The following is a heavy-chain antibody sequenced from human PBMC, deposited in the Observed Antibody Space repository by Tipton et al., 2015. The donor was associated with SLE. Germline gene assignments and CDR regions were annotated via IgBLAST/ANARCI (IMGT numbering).Heavy chain of an antibody. Sequence: TLSLTCTVSGGSISSSSYYWSWIRQPPGKGLEWIGEINHSGSTNYNPSLKSRVTISVDTSKNQFSLKLSSVTAADTAVYYCAGLYSSSWLPFGYYYYGMYVWGQGTTVTVSS. CDR1: GGSISSSSYY. D-gene: IGHD6-13*01. J-gene: IGHJ6*02. CDR3: AGLYSSSWLPFGYYYYGMYV. CDR2: INHSGST. V-gene: IGHV4-39*07.